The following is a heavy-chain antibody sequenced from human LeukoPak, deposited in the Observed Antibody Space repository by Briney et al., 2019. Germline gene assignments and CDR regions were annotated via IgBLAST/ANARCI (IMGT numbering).Heavy chain of an antibody. CDR1: GGSFSGYY. D-gene: IGHD5-18*01. Sequence: SSETLSLTCAVYGGSFSGYYWSWIRQPPGKGLEWIGEINHSGSTNYNPSLKGRLFISVDTSRNHFSLKLSSVTSADTAVYFCARMQLGYSFDYWGQGSLVTVSS. J-gene: IGHJ4*02. CDR3: ARMQLGYSFDY. CDR2: INHSGST. V-gene: IGHV4-34*09.